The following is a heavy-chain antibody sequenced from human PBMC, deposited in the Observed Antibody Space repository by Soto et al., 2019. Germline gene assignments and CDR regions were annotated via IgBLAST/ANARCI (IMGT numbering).Heavy chain of an antibody. Sequence: ASVKVSCKSSGYTFTSYGISWVRQAPGQGLEWMGWISAYNGNTNYAQKLQGRVTMTTDTSTSTAYMELRSLRSDDTAVYYCARVHGRSIPYYFDYWGKGTLVTVSS. CDR2: ISAYNGNT. J-gene: IGHJ4*02. CDR3: ARVHGRSIPYYFDY. D-gene: IGHD2-2*02. V-gene: IGHV1-18*01. CDR1: GYTFTSYG.